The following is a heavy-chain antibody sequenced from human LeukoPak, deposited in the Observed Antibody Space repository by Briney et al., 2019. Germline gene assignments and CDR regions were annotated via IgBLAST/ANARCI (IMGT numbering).Heavy chain of an antibody. D-gene: IGHD2-8*02. J-gene: IGHJ6*02. CDR2: IYYDGSNE. CDR3: ARDTFYSTGAYGLDV. CDR1: GFIFSSYG. Sequence: PGGSLRLSCAASGFIFSSYGMHWVRQALGKGLEWVAVIYYDGSNEYYADSVRGRFTISRDNSKNTLFLQMNSLRAEDTAVYYCARDTFYSTGAYGLDVWGQGTTVTVSS. V-gene: IGHV3-33*01.